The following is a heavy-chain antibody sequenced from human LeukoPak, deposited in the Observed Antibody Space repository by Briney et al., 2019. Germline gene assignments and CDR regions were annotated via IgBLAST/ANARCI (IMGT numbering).Heavy chain of an antibody. CDR1: GFTFSSYA. J-gene: IGHJ4*02. V-gene: IGHV3-30-3*01. Sequence: SLRLSCAASGFTFSSYAMHWVRQAPGKGLEWVAVISYDGSNKYYADSVKGRFTISRDNSKNTLYLQMNSLRAEDTAVYYCARGGTVVRYYFDYWGQGTLVTVSS. CDR3: ARGGTVVRYYFDY. CDR2: ISYDGSNK. D-gene: IGHD4-23*01.